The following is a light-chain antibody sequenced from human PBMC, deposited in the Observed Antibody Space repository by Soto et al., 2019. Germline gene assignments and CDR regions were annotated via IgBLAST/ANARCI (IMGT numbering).Light chain of an antibody. Sequence: QSALTQPASVSGSPGQSITISCTGTSSDVGGYNYVSWYQQHPGKAPKLMIYEVSNRPSGVSNRFSGSKSGNTASLTISGRQAEEEADYYCSSYTSSSTLPNVFGTGTKLTVL. CDR3: SSYTSSSTLPNV. V-gene: IGLV2-14*01. CDR2: EVS. J-gene: IGLJ1*01. CDR1: SSDVGGYNY.